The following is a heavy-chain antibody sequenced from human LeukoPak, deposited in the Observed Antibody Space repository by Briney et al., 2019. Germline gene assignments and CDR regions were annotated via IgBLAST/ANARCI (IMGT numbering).Heavy chain of an antibody. D-gene: IGHD3-3*01. CDR1: GFTFSSYA. Sequence: GGSLRLSCAASGFTFSSYAMSWVRQAPGKGLEWVSAISGSGGTTYYADSVKGRFTISRDNSKNTLSLQMNSLRAEDTAVYYCAKDQLGGNTILRFLEWLDWGQGTLVTVSS. V-gene: IGHV3-23*01. J-gene: IGHJ4*02. CDR2: ISGSGGTT. CDR3: AKDQLGGNTILRFLEWLD.